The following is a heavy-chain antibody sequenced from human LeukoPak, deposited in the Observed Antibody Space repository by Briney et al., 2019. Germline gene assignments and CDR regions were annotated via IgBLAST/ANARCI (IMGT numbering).Heavy chain of an antibody. V-gene: IGHV1-18*01. D-gene: IGHD2-15*01. CDR1: GYIFTRYG. CDR3: ARDFFHGHCSGLSCFLLDY. Sequence: ASVKVSCKASGYIFTRYGISWARQAPGQGLEWMGWISAHYGYTNYAQKFQDRVTMTTDTSTNTAYMELRSLRPDDTAVYYCARDFFHGHCSGLSCFLLDYWGQGSLVTVSS. J-gene: IGHJ4*02. CDR2: ISAHYGYT.